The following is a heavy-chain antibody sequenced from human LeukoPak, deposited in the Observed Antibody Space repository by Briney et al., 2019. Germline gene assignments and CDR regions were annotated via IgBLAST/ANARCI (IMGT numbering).Heavy chain of an antibody. CDR2: INPGGGST. CDR3: ARGAATRNAFDI. J-gene: IGHJ3*02. CDR1: GYTFTSYY. D-gene: IGHD6-25*01. V-gene: IGHV1-46*01. Sequence: ASVKVSCKASGYTFTSYYMYWVRQAPGQGLEWMGLINPGGGSTNYAQKLQGRVTMTTDTSTSTAYMELRSLRSDDTAVYYCARGAATRNAFDIWGQGTMVTVSS.